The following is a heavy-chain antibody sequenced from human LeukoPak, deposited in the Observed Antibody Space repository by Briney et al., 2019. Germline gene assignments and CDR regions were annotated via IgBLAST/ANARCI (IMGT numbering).Heavy chain of an antibody. D-gene: IGHD3-22*01. J-gene: IGHJ5*02. CDR1: GGXLSNYY. V-gene: IGHV4-59*01. CDR3: TRGTMMVGP. CDR2: IYYSGST. Sequence: PSETLSLTCTVSGGXLSNYYCSWIRQPPGKGLEWIGYIYYSGSTTYNPSLKSRATISVDTSKNQFSLRLSSVTAADTAVYYCTRGTMMVGPWGQGTMVTVSS.